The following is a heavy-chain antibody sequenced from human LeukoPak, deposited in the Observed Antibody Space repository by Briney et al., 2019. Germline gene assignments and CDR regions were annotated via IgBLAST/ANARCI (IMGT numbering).Heavy chain of an antibody. V-gene: IGHV1-2*02. CDR2: SNPNSGGT. J-gene: IGHJ6*02. D-gene: IGHD3-22*01. CDR3: ARANYYDSSGYYYYYGMDV. CDR1: GYTFTGFY. Sequence: ASVKVSYKASGYTFTGFYMHWVRQAPGQGLEGMGWSNPNSGGTNYAQKFQGRVTITRDTSISTAYMELSRLRSDDTAVYYCARANYYDSSGYYYYYGMDVWGQGTTVTVSS.